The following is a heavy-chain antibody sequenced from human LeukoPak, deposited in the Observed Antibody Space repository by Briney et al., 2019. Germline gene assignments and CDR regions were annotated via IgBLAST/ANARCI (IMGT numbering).Heavy chain of an antibody. D-gene: IGHD3-10*01. V-gene: IGHV5-51*01. Sequence: GESLKISCKGSGYSFTRNWIGWVRQMPGKGLEWMGIIYPGDSDTRYSPSFQGQVTISADKSISTAYVQWSSLKASDTAMYYCATRDGSGSYYNPDYFDYWGQGTLVTVSS. CDR2: IYPGDSDT. CDR1: GYSFTRNW. J-gene: IGHJ4*02. CDR3: ATRDGSGSYYNPDYFDY.